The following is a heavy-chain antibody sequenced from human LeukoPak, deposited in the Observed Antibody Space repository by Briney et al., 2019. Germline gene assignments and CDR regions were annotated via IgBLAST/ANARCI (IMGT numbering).Heavy chain of an antibody. Sequence: GASVKVSCKASGYTFTGYYMHWVRQAPGQGLEWMGRINPNSGGTNYAQKFQGRVTMTRDTSISTAYMELSRLRSDDTAVYYCASGLGSGSYRIGFDYWGQGTLVTVSS. CDR2: INPNSGGT. V-gene: IGHV1-2*06. CDR1: GYTFTGYY. D-gene: IGHD3-10*01. CDR3: ASGLGSGSYRIGFDY. J-gene: IGHJ4*02.